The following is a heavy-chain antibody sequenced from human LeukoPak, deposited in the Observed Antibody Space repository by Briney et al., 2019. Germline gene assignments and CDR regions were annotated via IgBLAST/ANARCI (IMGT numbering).Heavy chain of an antibody. CDR2: IYYSGST. V-gene: IGHV4-59*01. J-gene: IGHJ5*02. D-gene: IGHD3-9*01. CDR1: GGSLSSYY. CDR3: ARTELRYFDRLSEGWFDP. Sequence: SETLSLTCTVSGGSLSSYYWSWIRQPPGKGLEWIGYIYYSGSTKYNPSLKSRVTISVDTSKNQFSLKLSSVTAADTAVYYCARTELRYFDRLSEGWFDPWGQGTLVTVSS.